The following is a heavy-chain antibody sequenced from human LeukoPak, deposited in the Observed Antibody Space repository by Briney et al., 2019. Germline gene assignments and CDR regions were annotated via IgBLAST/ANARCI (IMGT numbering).Heavy chain of an antibody. CDR1: GYTFTDYY. D-gene: IGHD2-2*02. CDR3: AREGEYRFDP. J-gene: IGHJ5*02. CDR2: INPNSGGT. Sequence: ASVKVSCKASGYTFTDYYIHWVRQAPRQGLEWMGWINPNSGGTNYAQKFQGRVTMTRDTSISTAYMELSRLRSDDTAVYYCAREGEYRFDPWGQGTLVTVSS. V-gene: IGHV1-2*02.